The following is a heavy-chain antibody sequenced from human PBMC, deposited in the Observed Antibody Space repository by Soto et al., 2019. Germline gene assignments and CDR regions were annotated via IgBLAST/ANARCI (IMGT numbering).Heavy chain of an antibody. V-gene: IGHV3-11*06. CDR2: ISPGSRYP. D-gene: IGHD2-15*01. CDR1: GFTLGDSY. CDR3: VRGGGGGLFDP. Sequence: PXGSLRLSCSGSGFTLGDSYMSWIRQAPGKGLEWLSYISPGSRYPAYADSVKGRFTISRDNAKRSLYLQMMSLTAEDTAIYYCVRGGGGGLFDPWGQGTMVTVSS. J-gene: IGHJ5*02.